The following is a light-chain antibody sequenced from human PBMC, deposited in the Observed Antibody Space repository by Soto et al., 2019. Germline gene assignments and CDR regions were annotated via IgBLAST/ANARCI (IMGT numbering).Light chain of an antibody. CDR1: ANVGTN. Sequence: IVMTQSPATLSVSPGERVTLSCRASANVGTNVAWYQQKPGQAPRLLIYDSSTRATGIPATFSGSGSMTDFTLTISSLHPEESAVYYCQQYNNWGLSFGGGTKVEI. V-gene: IGKV3D-15*01. CDR2: DSS. CDR3: QQYNNWGLS. J-gene: IGKJ4*01.